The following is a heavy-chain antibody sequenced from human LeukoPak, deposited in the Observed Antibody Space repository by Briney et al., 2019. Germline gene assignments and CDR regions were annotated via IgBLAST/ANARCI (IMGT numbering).Heavy chain of an antibody. J-gene: IGHJ1*01. Sequence: PGGSLRLSCAASGFTFSSYWMSWVRQAPGKGLEWVANIKQDGSEKYYVDSVKGRFTISRDNAKNSMYLQMNSLRVEDTAVYYCTSWGDTTAEYFQRWGQGTLVTVSS. D-gene: IGHD2-21*02. CDR3: TSWGDTTAEYFQR. V-gene: IGHV3-7*01. CDR1: GFTFSSYW. CDR2: IKQDGSEK.